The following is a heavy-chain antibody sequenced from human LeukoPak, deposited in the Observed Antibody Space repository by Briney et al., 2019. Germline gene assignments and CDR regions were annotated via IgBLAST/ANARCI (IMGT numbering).Heavy chain of an antibody. Sequence: SETLSLTCTVSGGSISSYYWSWIRQPPGKGLEWIGYIYYSGSTDYNPSLKSRVTISVDTSKNQFSLKLSSVTAADTAVYYCARGSSTMVRGVIILRIGAFDIWGQGTMVTVS. V-gene: IGHV4-59*01. CDR2: IYYSGST. CDR1: GGSISSYY. CDR3: ARGSSTMVRGVIILRIGAFDI. D-gene: IGHD3-10*01. J-gene: IGHJ3*02.